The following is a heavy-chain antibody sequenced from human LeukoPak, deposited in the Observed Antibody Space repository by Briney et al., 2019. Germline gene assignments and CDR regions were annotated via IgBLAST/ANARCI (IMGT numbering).Heavy chain of an antibody. D-gene: IGHD3-22*01. CDR3: ATDRTPTYYYDSSGYYALRY. CDR2: FDPEDGET. J-gene: IGHJ4*02. Sequence: ASVKVSCKVSGYTLTELSVHWVRQAPGKGLEWMGGFDPEDGETIYAQKFQGRVTMTEDTSTDTAYMELSSLRSEDTAVYYCATDRTPTYYYDSSGYYALRYWGQGTLVTVSS. CDR1: GYTLTELS. V-gene: IGHV1-24*01.